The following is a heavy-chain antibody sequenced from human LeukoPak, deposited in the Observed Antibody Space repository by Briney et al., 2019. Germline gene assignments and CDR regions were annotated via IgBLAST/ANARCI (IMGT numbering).Heavy chain of an antibody. D-gene: IGHD1-14*01. Sequence: NSSETLSLTCTVSGGSISSSSYSWGWIRQPPGKGLEWIGSIYYSGSTYYNPSLKSRVTISIDTSKNQFSLKLSSVTAADTAVYYCARVPALPLGAFDIWGQGTMVTVSS. J-gene: IGHJ3*02. CDR2: IYYSGST. CDR1: GGSISSSSYS. CDR3: ARVPALPLGAFDI. V-gene: IGHV4-39*07.